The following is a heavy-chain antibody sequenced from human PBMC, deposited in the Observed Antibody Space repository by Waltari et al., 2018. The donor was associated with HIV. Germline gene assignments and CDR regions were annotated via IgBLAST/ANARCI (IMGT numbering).Heavy chain of an antibody. V-gene: IGHV4-34*02. CDR2: IDHSGVT. CDR1: GGSFSGYY. D-gene: IGHD6-13*01. J-gene: IGHJ4*02. CDR3: AASAGGDDF. Sequence: QVHLQQWGGGLLRPSETLSLSCTVYGGSFSGYYWSWIRQSPGKGLEWIGGIDHSGVTNYNPSLKSRVTMSEDTSKNEFSLSVNSVTAADTAVYYCAASAGGDDFWGQGTLVIVSS.